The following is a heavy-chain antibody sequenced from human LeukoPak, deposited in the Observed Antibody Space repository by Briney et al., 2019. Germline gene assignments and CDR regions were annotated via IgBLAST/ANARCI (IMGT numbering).Heavy chain of an antibody. D-gene: IGHD3-22*01. Sequence: SVKVSCKASGGTFISYAISWVRQAPGQGREGMGRIIPIFGTANYAQKFQGRVTITTDESTSTAYMELSSLRSEDTAVYYCARSLNYYDSSGYYSPFDIWGQGTMVTVSS. CDR3: ARSLNYYDSSGYYSPFDI. J-gene: IGHJ3*02. CDR2: IIPIFGTA. V-gene: IGHV1-69*05. CDR1: GGTFISYA.